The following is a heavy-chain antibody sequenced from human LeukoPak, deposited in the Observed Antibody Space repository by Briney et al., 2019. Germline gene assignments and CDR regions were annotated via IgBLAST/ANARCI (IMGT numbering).Heavy chain of an antibody. CDR2: IYYSGST. CDR1: GGSLSGYY. D-gene: IGHD5-12*01. V-gene: IGHV4-59*01. CDR3: ARSYGATDAFDI. J-gene: IGHJ3*02. Sequence: PSETLSLTCGVYGGSLSGYYWSWIRQPPGKGLEWIGYIYYSGSTNYNPSLKSRVTISVDTSKNQFSLKLSSVTAADTAAYYCARSYGATDAFDIWGQGTMVTVSS.